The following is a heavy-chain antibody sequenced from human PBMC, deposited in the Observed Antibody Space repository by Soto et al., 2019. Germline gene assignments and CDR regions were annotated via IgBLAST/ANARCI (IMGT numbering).Heavy chain of an antibody. D-gene: IGHD5-18*01. CDR1: GGSFSGYY. Sequence: ETLSLTCAVYGGSFSGYYWSWIRQPPGKGLGWIGEINHSGSTNYNPSLKSRVTISVDTSKNQFSLKLSSVTAADTAVYYCARGHTAMVIDYFDYWGQGTLVTVSS. V-gene: IGHV4-34*01. CDR2: INHSGST. CDR3: ARGHTAMVIDYFDY. J-gene: IGHJ4*02.